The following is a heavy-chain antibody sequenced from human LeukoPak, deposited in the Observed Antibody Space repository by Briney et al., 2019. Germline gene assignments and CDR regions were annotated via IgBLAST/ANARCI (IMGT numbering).Heavy chain of an antibody. D-gene: IGHD3-22*01. CDR3: ARDVLYYYDSSGYYDY. Sequence: PSETLSLTCTVSGGSISNGDVSWSWIRQPPGKGLERIGYIFYSGSTYYNPSHRSRATISADTSKNQFSLKLTSVTAADTAVYYCARDVLYYYDSSGYYDYWGQGTLVTVSS. J-gene: IGHJ4*02. V-gene: IGHV4-30-4*08. CDR1: GGSISNGDVS. CDR2: IFYSGST.